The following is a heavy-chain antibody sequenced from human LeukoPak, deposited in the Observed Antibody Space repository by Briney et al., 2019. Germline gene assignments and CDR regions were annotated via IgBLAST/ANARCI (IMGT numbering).Heavy chain of an antibody. V-gene: IGHV3-23*01. J-gene: IGHJ4*02. CDR1: GFTFSSYA. CDR3: AKDRDGYGPYYFDH. Sequence: TGGSLRLSCAASGFTFSSYAMTWVRQAPGKGLEWVSGISGSGVCTSYADSVKGRFTISRDNSKNTVYLQMNSLRAEDTALYYCAKDRDGYGPYYFDHWGQGTLVTVSS. D-gene: IGHD5-18*01. CDR2: ISGSGVCT.